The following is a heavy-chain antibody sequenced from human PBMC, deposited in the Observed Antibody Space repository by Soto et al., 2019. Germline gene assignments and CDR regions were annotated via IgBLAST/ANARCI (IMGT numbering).Heavy chain of an antibody. CDR2: IIPIFGTA. V-gene: IGHV1-69*13. J-gene: IGHJ6*02. CDR1: GRTFSSYA. D-gene: IGHD2-2*01. Sequence: VKVSCKASGRTFSSYAISWVRQAPGQGLEWMGGIIPIFGTANYAQKFQGRVTITADESTSTAYMELSSLRSEDTAVYYCALWQYQLHYYYYGMDVWGQGTTVTVSS. CDR3: ALWQYQLHYYYYGMDV.